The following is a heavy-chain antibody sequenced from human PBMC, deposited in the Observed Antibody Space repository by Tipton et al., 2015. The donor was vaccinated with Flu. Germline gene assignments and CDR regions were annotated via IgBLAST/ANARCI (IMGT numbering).Heavy chain of an antibody. D-gene: IGHD3-22*01. J-gene: IGHJ5*02. CDR1: GASINSGAYY. V-gene: IGHV4-61*02. Sequence: TLSLTCTVSGASINSGAYYWNWIRQPAGKGLEWIGRFHISGNTDYNPSLGSRATISSDTSSNQFSLTLTSVAVADTAVYYCTRAPGISGYYPWGQGTLVTVSS. CDR3: TRAPGISGYYP. CDR2: FHISGNT.